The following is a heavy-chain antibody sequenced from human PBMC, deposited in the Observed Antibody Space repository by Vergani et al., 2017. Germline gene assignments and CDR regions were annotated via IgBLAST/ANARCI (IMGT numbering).Heavy chain of an antibody. J-gene: IGHJ5*02. V-gene: IGHV1-2*02. Sequence: QVHLEQSGAEAKKPGSAVTVSCTAPAGTFRSDGLSWVRQAPGQGLEWMGWINPKSGVTNYAQKFQGRVTMTRDTSIATVYMELTNLSSTDTATFYCARDHFGSGSYMAWFDPWGQGSPVIVSS. CDR1: AGTFRSDG. CDR2: INPKSGVT. D-gene: IGHD1-26*01. CDR3: ARDHFGSGSYMAWFDP.